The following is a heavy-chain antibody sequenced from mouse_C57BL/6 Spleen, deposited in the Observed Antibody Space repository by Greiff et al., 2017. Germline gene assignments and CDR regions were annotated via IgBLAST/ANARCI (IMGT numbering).Heavy chain of an antibody. Sequence: EVKLQESGAELVRPGASVKLSCTASGFNIKDYYMHWVKQRPEQGLEWIGRIDPEDGDTEYAPKFQGKATMTADTSSNTAYLQLSSLTSEDTAVYYCTRYYGSPYYFDYWGQGTTLTVSS. D-gene: IGHD1-1*01. V-gene: IGHV14-1*01. CDR3: TRYYGSPYYFDY. CDR1: GFNIKDYY. CDR2: IDPEDGDT. J-gene: IGHJ2*01.